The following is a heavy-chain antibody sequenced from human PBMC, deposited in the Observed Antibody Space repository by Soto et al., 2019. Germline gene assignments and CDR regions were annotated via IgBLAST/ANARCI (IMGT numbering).Heavy chain of an antibody. CDR2: IYYSGST. J-gene: IGHJ5*02. V-gene: IGHV4-59*01. Sequence: PXXTLSLACTVSGGSISSYYWRWIPQPPGKGLEWIGYIYYSGSTNYNPSLKSRVTISVDTSKIQFSLKLSSVTAAETAVYYCASSGYCSGGSCYGWFDPWGQGTLVTVSS. CDR3: ASSGYCSGGSCYGWFDP. D-gene: IGHD2-15*01. CDR1: GGSISSYY.